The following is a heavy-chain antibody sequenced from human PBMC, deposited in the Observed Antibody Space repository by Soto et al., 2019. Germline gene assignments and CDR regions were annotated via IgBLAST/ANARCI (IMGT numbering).Heavy chain of an antibody. CDR2: IWYDGSNK. J-gene: IGHJ4*02. D-gene: IGHD2-15*01. V-gene: IGHV3-33*01. Sequence: QVPLVESGGGVVQPGRSLRLSCAASGFTFSSYGMHWVRQAPGKGLEWVAVIWYDGSNKYYADSVKGRFTISRDNSKNTLYLQMNSRRAEDTAVYYCARDGYCSGGSCYSVPVFDYWGQGTLVTVSS. CDR1: GFTFSSYG. CDR3: ARDGYCSGGSCYSVPVFDY.